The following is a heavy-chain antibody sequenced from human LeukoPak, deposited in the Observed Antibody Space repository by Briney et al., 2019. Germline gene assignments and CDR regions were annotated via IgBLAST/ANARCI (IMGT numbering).Heavy chain of an antibody. Sequence: ASVKVSCKASGHTFTGYYMHWVRQAPGQGLEWMGWINPNSGGTNYAQKFQGRVTMTRDTSISTAYMELSRLRSDDTAVYYCARDRYYDFWSGYYRDAFDIWGQGTMVTVSS. CDR1: GHTFTGYY. V-gene: IGHV1-2*02. J-gene: IGHJ3*02. CDR2: INPNSGGT. D-gene: IGHD3-3*01. CDR3: ARDRYYDFWSGYYRDAFDI.